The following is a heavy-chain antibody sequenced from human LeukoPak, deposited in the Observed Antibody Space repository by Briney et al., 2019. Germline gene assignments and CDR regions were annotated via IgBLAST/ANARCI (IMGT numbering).Heavy chain of an antibody. Sequence: SETLSLTCTVSGGSISNYYWSWIRQPPGKGLEWIGYIYYSGTTNYNPSLKRRVTMSIDTSKNQFSLKLRSVTAADTAVYYCARSAYSSGFYYFDFWGQGALVTVSS. CDR3: ARSAYSSGFYYFDF. CDR1: GGSISNYY. J-gene: IGHJ4*02. CDR2: IYYSGTT. V-gene: IGHV4-59*08. D-gene: IGHD3-22*01.